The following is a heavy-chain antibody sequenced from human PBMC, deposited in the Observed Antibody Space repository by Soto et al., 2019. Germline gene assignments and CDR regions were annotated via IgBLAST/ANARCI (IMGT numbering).Heavy chain of an antibody. Sequence: QVQLVQSGAEVKKPGSSVKVSCKASGGTFSSYTISWVRQASGQGLEWMGRIIPILGIANYAQKFQGRVTSTADNSTHQAYMEVSSLRPEDTAVYSCARIRPQDYVDHWGQGNLVTVSS. J-gene: IGHJ4*02. CDR2: IIPILGIA. CDR3: ARIRPQDYVDH. V-gene: IGHV1-69*02. CDR1: GGTFSSYT.